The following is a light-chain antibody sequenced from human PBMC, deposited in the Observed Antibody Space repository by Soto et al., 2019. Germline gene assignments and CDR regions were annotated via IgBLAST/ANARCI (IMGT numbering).Light chain of an antibody. Sequence: EIVLTQSPATLSVSPGERATLSCRASQSVNKHLAWYQHRPGQAPRLLIYDTSYRAAGIPARFSGSGSGTDFTLTISSLGPEDLAVYYCRQRGTFGPGTKVYIK. CDR3: RQRGT. CDR2: DTS. CDR1: QSVNKH. J-gene: IGKJ3*01. V-gene: IGKV3-11*01.